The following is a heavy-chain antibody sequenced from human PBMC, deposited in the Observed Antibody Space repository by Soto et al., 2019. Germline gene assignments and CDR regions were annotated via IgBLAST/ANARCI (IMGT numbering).Heavy chain of an antibody. D-gene: IGHD3-22*01. Sequence: PXETLSLTCTVSGGSINGYYWSWIRQPPGEGLEWIGYIYYTGSTYYNPSLRGRATMSVDTSNNQFFLRLSSVTAADTAIYYCARDYLPPADRSGFDPWGQVALVTVSS. CDR2: IYYTGST. CDR1: GGSINGYY. CDR3: ARDYLPPADRSGFDP. J-gene: IGHJ5*02. V-gene: IGHV4-59*01.